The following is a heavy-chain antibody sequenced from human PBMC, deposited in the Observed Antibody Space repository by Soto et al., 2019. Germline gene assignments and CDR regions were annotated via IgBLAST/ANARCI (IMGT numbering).Heavy chain of an antibody. J-gene: IGHJ6*03. CDR1: GFTFSSYA. CDR2: ISGSGGST. D-gene: IGHD3-10*01. CDR3: ANAIVRRMKLGSSTHMDV. Sequence: PGGSLRLSCAASGFTFSSYAMSWVRQAPGKGLEWVSAISGSGGSTYYADSVKGRFTISRDNSKNTLYLQMNSLRAEDTAVYYCANAIVRRMKLGSSTHMDVWGKGTTVTVSS. V-gene: IGHV3-23*01.